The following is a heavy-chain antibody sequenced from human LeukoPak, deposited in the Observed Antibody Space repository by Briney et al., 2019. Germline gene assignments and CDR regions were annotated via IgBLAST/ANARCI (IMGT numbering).Heavy chain of an antibody. D-gene: IGHD6-13*01. CDR2: ISYDGSNK. J-gene: IGHJ4*02. CDR1: GFTFSSYG. V-gene: IGHV3-30*18. Sequence: GRSLRLYCAASGFTFSSYGMHWVRQATGKGLKWVAVISYDGSNKYYADSVKGRFTISRDNSKNTLYLQMNSLRAEDTAVYYCAKDRAAAGMGYFDYWGQGTLVTVSS. CDR3: AKDRAAAGMGYFDY.